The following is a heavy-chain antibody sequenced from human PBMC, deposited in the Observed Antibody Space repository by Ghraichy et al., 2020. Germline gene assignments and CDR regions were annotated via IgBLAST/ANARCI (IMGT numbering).Heavy chain of an antibody. J-gene: IGHJ6*02. CDR3: ARDSPPLWSGYYQSGGSYYYYGMDV. CDR1: GFTFSSYS. D-gene: IGHD3-3*01. Sequence: GGSLRLSCAASGFTFSSYSMNWVRQAPGKGLEWVSSISSSSSYIYYADSVKGRFTISRDNAKNSLYLQMNSLRAEDTAVYYCARDSPPLWSGYYQSGGSYYYYGMDVWGQGTTVTVSS. CDR2: ISSSSSYI. V-gene: IGHV3-21*01.